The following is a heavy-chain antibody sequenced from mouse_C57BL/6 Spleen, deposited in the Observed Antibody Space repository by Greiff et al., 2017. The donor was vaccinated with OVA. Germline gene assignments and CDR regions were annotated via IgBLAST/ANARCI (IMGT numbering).Heavy chain of an antibody. CDR1: GFTFSDYG. CDR3: ARRKRYCTTGPEDGAMDY. D-gene: IGHD1-1*01. J-gene: IGHJ4*01. V-gene: IGHV5-17*01. Sequence: EVKLVESGGGLVKPGGSLKLSCAASGFTFSDYGMHWVRQAPEKGLEWVAYISRGSSTISYADTVKGRFTITRDNATNTQFLRMTRLGSESTAMDDCARRKRYCTTGPEDGAMDYWGQGTSVTVSS. CDR2: ISRGSSTI.